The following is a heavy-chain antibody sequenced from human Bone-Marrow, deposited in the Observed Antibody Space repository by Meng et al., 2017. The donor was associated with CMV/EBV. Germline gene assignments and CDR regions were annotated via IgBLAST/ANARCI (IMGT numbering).Heavy chain of an antibody. CDR2: ISYDGSNK. CDR3: AKTPRQSYCSSTSCYSSFPIRFDP. Sequence: GGSLRLSCAASGFTFSSYAMHWVRQAPGKGLEWVAVISYDGSNKYYADSVKGRFTISRDNSKNTLYLQMNSLRAEDTAVYYCAKTPRQSYCSSTSCYSSFPIRFDPWGQGTLVTVAS. D-gene: IGHD2-2*01. V-gene: IGHV3-30-3*02. J-gene: IGHJ5*02. CDR1: GFTFSSYA.